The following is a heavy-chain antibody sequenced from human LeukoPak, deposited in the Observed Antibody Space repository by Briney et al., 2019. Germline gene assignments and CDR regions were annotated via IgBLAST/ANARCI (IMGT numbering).Heavy chain of an antibody. V-gene: IGHV4-61*02. CDR1: GASINSGNYY. CDR2: IYTSGST. CDR3: AGDSSGGYTPDY. Sequence: SETLSLTCTVSGASINSGNYYRSWIRQPAGKGLEWIGRIYTSGSTDYNPSLRSRVTISIDASKSQFSLRLSSVTAADTAVYFCAGDSSGGYTPDYWGQGTLVTVSS. J-gene: IGHJ4*02. D-gene: IGHD3-16*02.